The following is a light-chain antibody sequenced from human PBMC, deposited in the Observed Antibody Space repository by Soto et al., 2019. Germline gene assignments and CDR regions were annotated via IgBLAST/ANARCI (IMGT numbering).Light chain of an antibody. Sequence: QSALTQPPSASGSPGQSVSISCTGTSSDVGGYNFVSWYQQHPGNAPKLMIYEVTKRPSGVPDRFSGSKSGNTASLTVSGLRAEDEADYYCTSCAGSIIPVVFGGGTKLTVL. J-gene: IGLJ2*01. V-gene: IGLV2-8*01. CDR3: TSCAGSIIPVV. CDR1: SSDVGGYNF. CDR2: EVT.